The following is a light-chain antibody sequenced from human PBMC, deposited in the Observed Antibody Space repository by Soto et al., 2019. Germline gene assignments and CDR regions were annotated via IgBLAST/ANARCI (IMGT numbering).Light chain of an antibody. CDR3: SSYTSNSTYV. CDR1: SSDVGGYNY. V-gene: IGLV2-14*01. CDR2: EVS. Sequence: QSALTQPASVSGSPGQSITISCTGTSSDVGGYNYVSWYQQHPGKAPKLMIYEVSSRPSGVSYRFSASKSGNTASLTISGLQAEDEADYYCSSYTSNSTYVFGTGTKLTVL. J-gene: IGLJ1*01.